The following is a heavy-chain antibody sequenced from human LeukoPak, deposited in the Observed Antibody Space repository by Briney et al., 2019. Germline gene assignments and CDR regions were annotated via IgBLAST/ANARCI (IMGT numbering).Heavy chain of an antibody. CDR3: ARDLHYWVAMAV. J-gene: IGHJ6*02. D-gene: IGHD2-8*02. V-gene: IGHV3-53*01. CDR2: FGTDGNT. CDR1: GFTVTSNY. Sequence: GGSLRLSCAACGFTVTSNYMSWVRQAPGKGLEWVSGFGTDGNTHYAESVRGRFDISRDTSKTTVYLQMNSLRAEDTALYYCARDLHYWVAMAVWGQGTTVTVS.